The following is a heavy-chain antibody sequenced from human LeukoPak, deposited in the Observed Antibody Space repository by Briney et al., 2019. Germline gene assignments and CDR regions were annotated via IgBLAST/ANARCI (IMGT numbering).Heavy chain of an antibody. CDR1: GYPFTNHW. CDR3: ARAPDSDSGYDYFDY. D-gene: IGHD5-12*01. V-gene: IGHV5-10-1*01. Sequence: GESLKISCKGSGYPFTNHWISWARQMPGKGLEWMGKIDPSDSYTNYSPSFQGHVTISADKSISTAYLQWSSLKASDTAMYYCARAPDSDSGYDYFDYWGQGTLVTVSS. CDR2: IDPSDSYT. J-gene: IGHJ4*02.